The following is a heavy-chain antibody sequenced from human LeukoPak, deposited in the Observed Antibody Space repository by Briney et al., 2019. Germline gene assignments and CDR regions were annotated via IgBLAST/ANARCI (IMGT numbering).Heavy chain of an antibody. D-gene: IGHD4-23*01. V-gene: IGHV3-48*03. CDR3: VRDRAGGNSVWFDP. Sequence: GGSLRLSCAASGFTFSSYEMNWVRQAPGKGLEWVSYISSSGSTIYYADSVKGRFTISRDNAKNSLYLQMNSLRDEDTAVYYCVRDRAGGNSVWFDPWGQGTLVTVSS. CDR1: GFTFSSYE. J-gene: IGHJ5*02. CDR2: ISSSGSTI.